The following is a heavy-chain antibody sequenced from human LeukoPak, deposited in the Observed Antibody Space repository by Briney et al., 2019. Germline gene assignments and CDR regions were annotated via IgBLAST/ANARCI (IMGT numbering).Heavy chain of an antibody. V-gene: IGHV1-18*01. Sequence: ASVKVSCKASGYTFTSYGISWVRQAPGQGLEWKGWISAYNGNTNYAQKLQGRVTMTTDTSTSTAYMELRSLRSDDTAVYYCARDRYFDWLLYRGGDAFDIWGQGTMVTVSS. CDR1: GYTFTSYG. CDR2: ISAYNGNT. CDR3: ARDRYFDWLLYRGGDAFDI. J-gene: IGHJ3*02. D-gene: IGHD3-9*01.